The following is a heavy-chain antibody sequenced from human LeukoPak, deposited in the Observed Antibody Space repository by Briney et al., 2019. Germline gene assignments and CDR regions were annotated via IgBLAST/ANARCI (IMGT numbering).Heavy chain of an antibody. J-gene: IGHJ6*02. V-gene: IGHV1-18*01. CDR1: GYTFSTFG. D-gene: IGHD5-24*01. Sequence: ASVKVSCKASGYTFSTFGISWVRRAPGQGLEWMGWLSAYNGNTNYAQKFQGRVTMTTDTSTSTAYMELRSLRSDDTAVYYCASVYKHGMDVWGQGTTVIVSS. CDR3: ASVYKHGMDV. CDR2: LSAYNGNT.